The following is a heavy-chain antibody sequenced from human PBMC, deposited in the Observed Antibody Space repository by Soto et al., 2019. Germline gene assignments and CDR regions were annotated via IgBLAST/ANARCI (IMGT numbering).Heavy chain of an antibody. D-gene: IGHD2-2*01. Sequence: PGGSLGLSCAASGFTFYDYTMHWVRQAPGKGLEWVSLISWDGGSTYYADSVKGRFTISRDNSKNSLYLQMNSLRTEDTALYYCAKDIPIRRQKTFVVPAAPNYYYYGVDVWGQGTTVTVSS. CDR2: ISWDGGST. J-gene: IGHJ6*02. V-gene: IGHV3-43*01. CDR1: GFTFYDYT. CDR3: AKDIPIRRQKTFVVPAAPNYYYYGVDV.